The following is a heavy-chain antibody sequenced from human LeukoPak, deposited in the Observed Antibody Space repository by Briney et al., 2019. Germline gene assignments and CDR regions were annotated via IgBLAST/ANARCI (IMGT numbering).Heavy chain of an antibody. D-gene: IGHD1-26*01. J-gene: IGHJ6*03. V-gene: IGHV4-30-2*03. CDR3: ARVPRGSTVGTLPYFYYYMDV. CDR2: IFHTGST. Sequence: SQTLSFTCTVSGGSISSGGYYWSWIRQPPGKGLEWIGSIFHTGSTYFNLSLKSRVTISVDTSKNQFSLKLSSVTAADTAVYYCARVPRGSTVGTLPYFYYYMDVWGKGTTVIVSS. CDR1: GGSISSGGYY.